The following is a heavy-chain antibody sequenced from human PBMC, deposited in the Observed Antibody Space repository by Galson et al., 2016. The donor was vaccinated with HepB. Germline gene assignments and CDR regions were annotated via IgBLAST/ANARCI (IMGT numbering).Heavy chain of an antibody. J-gene: IGHJ4*02. CDR1: GFTFSSYS. D-gene: IGHD1-1*01. Sequence: SLRLSCAASGFTFSSYSMNWVRQAPGKGLEWVSYISVYRTIYYADSVKGRFTSSRDNARNSLYLQMITLRADDTAVYYCARSVEGHFDYWGQGTLVTVSS. V-gene: IGHV3-48*04. CDR2: ISVYRTI. CDR3: ARSVEGHFDY.